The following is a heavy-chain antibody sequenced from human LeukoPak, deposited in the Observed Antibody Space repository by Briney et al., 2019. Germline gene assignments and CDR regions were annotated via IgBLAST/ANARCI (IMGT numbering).Heavy chain of an antibody. CDR2: ISYDGSNK. CDR1: GFTFSSYG. Sequence: PGRSLRLSCAASGFTFSSYGMHWVRQAPGKGLEWVAVISYDGSNKYYADSVKGRFTISRDNSMNTLYLQMNSLRAEDTAVYYCAKGDKEWLRSPIDYWGQGTLVTVSS. CDR3: AKGDKEWLRSPIDY. V-gene: IGHV3-30*18. J-gene: IGHJ4*02. D-gene: IGHD5-12*01.